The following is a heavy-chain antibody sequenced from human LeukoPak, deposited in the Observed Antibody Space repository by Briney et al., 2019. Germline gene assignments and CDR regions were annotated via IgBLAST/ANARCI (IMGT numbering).Heavy chain of an antibody. D-gene: IGHD6-19*01. CDR1: GFTFSSYW. CDR2: INSDGSST. V-gene: IGHV3-74*01. Sequence: PGGSLRLSCAASGFTFSSYWMHWVRQAPGKGLVWVSRINSDGSSTSYADSVKGRFTISRDNAKNTLYLQMNSLRAEDTAVYYCATGSSGWHYFDYWGQGTLVTVSS. J-gene: IGHJ4*02. CDR3: ATGSSGWHYFDY.